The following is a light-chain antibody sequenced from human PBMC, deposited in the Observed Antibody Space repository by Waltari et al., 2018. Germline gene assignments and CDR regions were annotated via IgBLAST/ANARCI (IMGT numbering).Light chain of an antibody. Sequence: EIVLKQSPGTLSLSLGARATASCRAVQRVSRDLAWYQQKPGQAPRLLIYGASTRATGIPDRFSGSGSGTDVSLTISRLEPDDFEVYDCQHYLRLPVTFGQGTTVEI. CDR1: QRVSRD. CDR3: QHYLRLPVT. CDR2: GAS. V-gene: IGKV3-20*01. J-gene: IGKJ1*01.